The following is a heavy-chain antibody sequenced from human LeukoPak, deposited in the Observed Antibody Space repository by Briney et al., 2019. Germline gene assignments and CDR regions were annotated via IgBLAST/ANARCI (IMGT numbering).Heavy chain of an antibody. CDR3: AREVDNWNYVRRGPPFDY. D-gene: IGHD1-7*01. Sequence: ASVKVSCKASGYTFTGYYIHWVRQAPGQGLEWMGWINPNSGNTNYAQRFQGGVTMTRDTSISTAYMELSRLRSADTAVYYCAREVDNWNYVRRGPPFDYWGQGTLVTVSS. CDR2: INPNSGNT. CDR1: GYTFTGYY. J-gene: IGHJ4*02. V-gene: IGHV1-2*02.